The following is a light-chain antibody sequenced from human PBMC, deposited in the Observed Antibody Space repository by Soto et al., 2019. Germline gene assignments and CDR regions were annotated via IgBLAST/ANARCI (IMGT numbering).Light chain of an antibody. Sequence: EIVLTQSPGTLSLSPGERATLSCWASQSLSTSYLAWYQQRAGQAPRILIYATSFRATGIPDRFRGSGSGTTFTLTISRLEPEDFAVYYCQQYSGSPRTFGGGTKVDIK. V-gene: IGKV3-20*01. CDR1: QSLSTSY. CDR2: ATS. J-gene: IGKJ4*01. CDR3: QQYSGSPRT.